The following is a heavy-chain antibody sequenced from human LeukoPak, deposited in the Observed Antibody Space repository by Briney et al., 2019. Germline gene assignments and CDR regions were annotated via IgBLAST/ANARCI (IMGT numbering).Heavy chain of an antibody. CDR1: GGSTSSGGYY. CDR2: INHSGST. J-gene: IGHJ4*02. Sequence: PSETLSLTCAVSGGSTSSGGYYWSWIRQPPGKGLEWIGEINHSGSTNYNPSLKSRVTISVDTSKNQFSLKLSSVTAADTAVYYCARGRGLELAPSLASFDYWGQGTLVTVSS. D-gene: IGHD1-7*01. CDR3: ARGRGLELAPSLASFDY. V-gene: IGHV4-34*01.